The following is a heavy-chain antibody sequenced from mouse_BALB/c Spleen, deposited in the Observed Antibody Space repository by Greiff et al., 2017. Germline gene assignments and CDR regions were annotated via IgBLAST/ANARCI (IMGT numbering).Heavy chain of an antibody. CDR2: INPSTGYT. CDR1: GYTFTSYW. Sequence: VQLQQSGAELAKPGASVKMSCKASGYTFTSYWMHWVKQRPGQGLEWIGYINPSTGYTEYNQKFKDKATLTADKSSSTAYMQLSSLTSEDSAVYYCARSGYGNLYYFDYWGQGTTLTVSS. V-gene: IGHV1-7*01. J-gene: IGHJ2*01. D-gene: IGHD2-1*01. CDR3: ARSGYGNLYYFDY.